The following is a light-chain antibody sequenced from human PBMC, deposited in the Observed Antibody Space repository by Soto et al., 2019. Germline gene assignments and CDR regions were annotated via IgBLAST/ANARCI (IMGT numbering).Light chain of an antibody. CDR3: QQYNNWPPFT. CDR2: GAS. CDR1: QSVSNN. V-gene: IGKV3-15*01. Sequence: EIVMTQSPSTLSVSPGERATLSCRASQSVSNNLAWYQQKPGQAPRLLIYGASTRATGLPARFSGSGSGTEFTLTISSLQSEDFAVYYCQQYNNWPPFTFSQGTRLEIK. J-gene: IGKJ5*01.